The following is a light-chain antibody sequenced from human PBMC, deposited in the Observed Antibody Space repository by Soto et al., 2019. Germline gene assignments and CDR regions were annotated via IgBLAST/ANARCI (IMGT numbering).Light chain of an antibody. CDR1: QSVRSN. CDR2: DTS. J-gene: IGKJ5*01. Sequence: EIVMTQSPATLSVSPGERATLSCRASQSVRSNLAWYQQKPGQAPRLVIYDTSTRATGIPARFCGSGSGTEFTLTISSLQSEDFAVYYCQQYNNWFSITFGQGTRLEIK. CDR3: QQYNNWFSIT. V-gene: IGKV3-15*01.